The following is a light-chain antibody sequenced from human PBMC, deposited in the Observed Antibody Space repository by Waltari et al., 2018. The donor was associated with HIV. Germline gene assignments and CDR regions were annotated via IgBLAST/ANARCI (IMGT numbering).Light chain of an antibody. V-gene: IGLV3-10*01. CDR1: SLARKS. J-gene: IGLJ2*01. CDR2: DDT. CDR3: FSVVNNGGYGV. Sequence: SYELTQPPSVSVSPGQTARITRSGDSLARKSAYWYRQTSGQAPVLVIYDDTKRPSGIPERFSGSSSGTMASLTISGAQVEDEGDYHCFSVVNNGGYGVFGGGTKLTVL.